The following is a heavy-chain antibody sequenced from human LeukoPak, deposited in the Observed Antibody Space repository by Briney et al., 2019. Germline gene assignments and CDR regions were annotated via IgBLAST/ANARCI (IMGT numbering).Heavy chain of an antibody. V-gene: IGHV1-69*01. D-gene: IGHD3-10*01. CDR2: IIPIFGTA. CDR1: GCTFSSYA. Sequence: SVNVSCKASGCTFSSYAISWVRQAPGQGLEWMGGIIPIFGTANYAQKFQGRVTITADESTSTAYMELSSLRSEDTAVYYCARDVRRWFDPWGQGTLVTVSS. J-gene: IGHJ5*02. CDR3: ARDVRRWFDP.